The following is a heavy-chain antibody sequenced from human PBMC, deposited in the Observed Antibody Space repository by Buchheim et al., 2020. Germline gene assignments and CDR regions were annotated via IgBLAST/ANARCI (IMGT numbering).Heavy chain of an antibody. Sequence: QVQLVESGGGLVKRGGSLRLSCAASGFTFSDYYMSWIRQTPGKGLEWVSYISSIGSTIYYADSVKGRFTISRDNAPNSLYLQMNSPRAEDTAVYYCARDRGFGNGYDSSGAIIYYYYYGMDVWGQGTT. V-gene: IGHV3-11*01. CDR3: ARDRGFGNGYDSSGAIIYYYYYGMDV. J-gene: IGHJ6*02. CDR1: GFTFSDYY. CDR2: ISSIGSTI. D-gene: IGHD5-12*01.